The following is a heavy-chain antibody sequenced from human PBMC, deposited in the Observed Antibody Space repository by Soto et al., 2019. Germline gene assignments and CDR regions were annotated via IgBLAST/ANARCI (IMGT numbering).Heavy chain of an antibody. V-gene: IGHV1-69*13. CDR3: ARLSRPNYYDTSGFFKDNWFDP. CDR2: IIPIVETP. Sequence: GASVKVSCKASGGTFNSYDINWVRQAPGQGLEWMGGIIPIVETPKYAQKFQGRVTITADESTNTGYMELSSLRSEDTAMYYCARLSRPNYYDTSGFFKDNWFDPWGQGTLVTVSS. J-gene: IGHJ5*02. CDR1: GGTFNSYD. D-gene: IGHD3-22*01.